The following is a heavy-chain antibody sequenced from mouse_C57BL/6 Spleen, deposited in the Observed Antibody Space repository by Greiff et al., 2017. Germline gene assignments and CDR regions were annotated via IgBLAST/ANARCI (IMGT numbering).Heavy chain of an antibody. D-gene: IGHD3-2*02. CDR1: GYTFTSYW. J-gene: IGHJ1*03. V-gene: IGHV1-55*01. Sequence: QVQLQQPGAELVKPGASVKMSCKASGYTFTSYWITWVKQRPGQGLEWIGDIYPGSGSTNYNEKFKSKATLTVDTSSSTAYMQLSSLPSEDSAVYYCARGLSLLQDLDVWGTGTTVTVSS. CDR3: ARGLSLLQDLDV. CDR2: IYPGSGST.